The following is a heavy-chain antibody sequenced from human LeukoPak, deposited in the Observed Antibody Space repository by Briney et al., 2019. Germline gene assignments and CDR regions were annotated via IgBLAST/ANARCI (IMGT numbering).Heavy chain of an antibody. CDR1: GYTFTTYG. CDR2: ISAYNGNT. D-gene: IGHD2-15*01. CDR3: AREGNGLLSKDLDF. V-gene: IGHV1-18*01. J-gene: IGHJ4*02. Sequence: ASVKVSCKASGYTFTTYGIGWVRQAPGQGLEWMGWISAYNGNTNYAQKLQGRVTMTTDASSSTAYMELSRLTSDDTAIYYCAREGNGLLSKDLDFWGQGTLVTVSS.